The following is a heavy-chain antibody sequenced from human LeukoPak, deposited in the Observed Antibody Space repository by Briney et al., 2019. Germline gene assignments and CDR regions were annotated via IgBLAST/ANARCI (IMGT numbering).Heavy chain of an antibody. CDR2: IYPGDSDT. Sequence: GESLKISCSVSGYSFTNYWIGWVRQMPGKGLEWMGIIYPGDSDTRYSPSFQGQVTISADKSISTAYLQWSSLKASDTAMYYCARREGAAAAQGEYYFDYWGQGTLVTVSS. CDR3: ARREGAAAAQGEYYFDY. D-gene: IGHD6-13*01. J-gene: IGHJ4*02. V-gene: IGHV5-51*01. CDR1: GYSFTNYW.